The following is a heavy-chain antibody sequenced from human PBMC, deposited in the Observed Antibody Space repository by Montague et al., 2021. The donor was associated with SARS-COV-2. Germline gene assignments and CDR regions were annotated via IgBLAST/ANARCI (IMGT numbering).Heavy chain of an antibody. CDR2: ISYGGSNK. CDR3: VRASLIKARIAVAGTTVY. J-gene: IGHJ4*02. CDR1: GFTFNNYA. D-gene: IGHD6-19*01. Sequence: SLRLSCAASGFTFNNYAMHWVRQAPDKGLEWVAIISYGGSNKYYADSVKGRFAISRDNSKNTLYLQMNSLRAEDTAVYYCVRASLIKARIAVAGTTVYWGQGTLVTISS. V-gene: IGHV3-30*09.